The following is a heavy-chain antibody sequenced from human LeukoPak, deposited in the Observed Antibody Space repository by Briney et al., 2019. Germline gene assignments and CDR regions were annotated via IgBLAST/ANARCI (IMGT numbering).Heavy chain of an antibody. CDR2: TYYRAKWKS. Sequence: SQTLSLTCAISGDSVSSKSSTWYCVRQSPSRGLEWLGRTYYRAKWKSDYALSVKSRITINPDTSKNQFTLQLKSVTSEDTAVYYCARGAAAIRGGIDYWGQGTLVTVSS. J-gene: IGHJ4*02. V-gene: IGHV6-1*01. CDR3: ARGAAAIRGGIDY. D-gene: IGHD6-13*01. CDR1: GDSVSSKSST.